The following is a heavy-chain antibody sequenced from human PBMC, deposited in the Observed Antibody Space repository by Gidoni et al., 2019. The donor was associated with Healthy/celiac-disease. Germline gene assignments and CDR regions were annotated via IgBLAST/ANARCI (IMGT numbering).Heavy chain of an antibody. V-gene: IGHV3-30-3*01. CDR2: RSYDGSNK. CDR3: ASNSSPYYYYGMDV. Sequence: QVQLVESGGGVVHPGRSLRLPCAASGFTFSSYAMHWVRQAPGKGLEWVAVRSYDGSNKYYADSVKGRFTISRDNSKNTLYLQMNSLRAEDTAVYYCASNSSPYYYYGMDVWGKVTTVTVSS. D-gene: IGHD6-13*01. CDR1: GFTFSSYA. J-gene: IGHJ6*04.